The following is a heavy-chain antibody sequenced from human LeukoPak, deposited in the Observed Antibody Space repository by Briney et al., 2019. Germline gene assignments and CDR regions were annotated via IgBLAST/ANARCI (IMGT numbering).Heavy chain of an antibody. CDR1: GFTFDDYG. CDR2: INWNGGST. CDR3: ARRGGDSESSENYYYYMDV. D-gene: IGHD4-17*01. Sequence: GGSLRLSCAASGFTFDDYGMSWVRQAPGKGLEWVSGINWNGGSTGYADSVKGRFTISRDNAKNSLYLQMNSLRAEDTALYYCARRGGDSESSENYYYYMDVWGKGTTVTVSS. J-gene: IGHJ6*03. V-gene: IGHV3-20*04.